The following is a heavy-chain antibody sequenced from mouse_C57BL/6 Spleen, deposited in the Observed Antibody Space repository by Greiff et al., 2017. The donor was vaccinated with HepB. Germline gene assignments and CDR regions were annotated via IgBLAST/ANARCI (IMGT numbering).Heavy chain of an antibody. CDR2: INPSSGYT. J-gene: IGHJ1*03. Sequence: QVQLKQSGAELARPGASVKMSCKASGYTFTSYTMHWVKQRPGQGLEWIGYINPSSGYTKYNQKFKDKAKLTADKSSSTAYMQLSSLTSDDSAVYYCARAPYDGYFFDVWGTGTTVTVSS. D-gene: IGHD2-3*01. V-gene: IGHV1-4*01. CDR3: ARAPYDGYFFDV. CDR1: GYTFTSYT.